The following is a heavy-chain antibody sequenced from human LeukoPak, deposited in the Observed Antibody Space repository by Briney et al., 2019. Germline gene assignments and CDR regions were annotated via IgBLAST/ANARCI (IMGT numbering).Heavy chain of an antibody. Sequence: GGSLRLSCAASGFSFNSAAMTWVRQAPGKGLEWVSLVSSSGANTYYADSVKGRFTISRDNSKNTVYLQMNSLRAEDTAIYYCAKDIQGSYWGQGTLDTVSS. CDR1: GFSFNSAA. CDR3: AKDIQGSY. V-gene: IGHV3-23*01. CDR2: VSSSGANT. J-gene: IGHJ4*02. D-gene: IGHD2-21*01.